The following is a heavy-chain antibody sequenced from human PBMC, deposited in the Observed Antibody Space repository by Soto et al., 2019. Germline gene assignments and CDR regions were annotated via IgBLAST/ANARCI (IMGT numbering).Heavy chain of an antibody. Sequence: ASVKVSCKASGYTFTSYGISWVRQAPGQGLEWMGWISAYNGNTNYAQKLQGRVTMTTDTSTSTAYMELRSLRSDDTAVYYCARDDEYYGSGSPGAFDIWGQGTMVTVSS. CDR2: ISAYNGNT. CDR1: GYTFTSYG. J-gene: IGHJ3*02. V-gene: IGHV1-18*01. D-gene: IGHD3-10*01. CDR3: ARDDEYYGSGSPGAFDI.